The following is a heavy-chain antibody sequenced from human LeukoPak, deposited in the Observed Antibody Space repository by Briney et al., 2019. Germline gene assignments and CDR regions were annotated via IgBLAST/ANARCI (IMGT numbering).Heavy chain of an antibody. CDR2: INPNSGGT. V-gene: IGHV1-2*02. CDR3: ARDIVVVPAAHRSESWFDP. CDR1: GYTFTGYY. J-gene: IGHJ5*02. D-gene: IGHD2-2*01. Sequence: ASVKVSCKASGYTFTGYYMHWVRQAPGQGLEWMGWINPNSGGTNYAQKFQGRVTMTRDTSISTAYMELSRLRSDDTAVYYCARDIVVVPAAHRSESWFDPWGQGTLVTVSS.